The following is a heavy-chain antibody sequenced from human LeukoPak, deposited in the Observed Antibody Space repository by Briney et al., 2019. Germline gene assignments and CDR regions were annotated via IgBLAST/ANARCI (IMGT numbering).Heavy chain of an antibody. CDR3: ARLRTYDFWSGYYRDY. Sequence: SETLSLTCPVSGGSISSYYWSWIRQPPGKGLEWIGEINHSGSTNYNPSLKSRVTISVDTSKNQFSLKLSSVTAADTAVYYCARLRTYDFWSGYYRDYWGQGTLVTVSS. CDR2: INHSGST. V-gene: IGHV4-34*01. CDR1: GGSISSYY. D-gene: IGHD3-3*01. J-gene: IGHJ4*02.